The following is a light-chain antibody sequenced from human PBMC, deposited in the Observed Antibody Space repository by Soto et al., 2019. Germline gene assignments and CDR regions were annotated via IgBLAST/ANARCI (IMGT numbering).Light chain of an antibody. CDR2: GAS. CDR1: QSISSE. CDR3: QQCHNWPLT. J-gene: IGKJ2*01. Sequence: EIVMTQSPATLSVSPGESATLSCRASQSISSELAWYQQKPGQPPRLLIYGASTRATGVPARFTGSGSGSDFALTISGLQSEDFAVYYFQQCHNWPLTFGQGTRLEI. V-gene: IGKV3-15*01.